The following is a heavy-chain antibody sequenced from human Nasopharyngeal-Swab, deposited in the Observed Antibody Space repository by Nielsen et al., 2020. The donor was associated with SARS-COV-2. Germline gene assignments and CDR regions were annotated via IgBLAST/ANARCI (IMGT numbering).Heavy chain of an antibody. CDR2: IKTDGSET. CDR3: ARDTSVDIVLLYYGMDV. CDR1: GFTFRSYW. J-gene: IGHJ6*02. D-gene: IGHD5-12*01. Sequence: GSLKISCAASGFTFRSYWMHWVRQAPGKGLVWVARIKTDGSETSYADSVKGRFTISRDSSKNTLYLQMNSLRAEDTAVYYCARDTSVDIVLLYYGMDVWGQGTTVTVSS. V-gene: IGHV3-74*01.